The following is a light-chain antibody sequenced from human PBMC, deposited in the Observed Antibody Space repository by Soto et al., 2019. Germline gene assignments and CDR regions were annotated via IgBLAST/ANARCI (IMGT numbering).Light chain of an antibody. Sequence: QSALTQPASVSGSPGQSTTISCTGTSSDVGGYNEVSWYQQRPGKAPKLMIYDVGNRPSGVSNRFSASKSGNTASLTISGLQAEDEAYYYCGSHAAGSTLIFGGGTKLTVL. J-gene: IGLJ2*01. CDR1: SSDVGGYNE. CDR3: GSHAAGSTLI. V-gene: IGLV2-14*03. CDR2: DVG.